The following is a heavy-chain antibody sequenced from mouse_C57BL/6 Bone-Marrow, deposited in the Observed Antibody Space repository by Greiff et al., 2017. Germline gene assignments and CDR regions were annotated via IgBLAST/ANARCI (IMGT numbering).Heavy chain of an antibody. D-gene: IGHD1-1*01. V-gene: IGHV1-55*01. CDR1: GYTFTSYW. CDR3: ARKSSCVDWYFDV. J-gene: IGHJ1*03. CDR2: IYPGSGST. Sequence: VQLQQPGAELVKPGASVKMSCKASGYTFTSYWITWVKQRPGQGLEWIGDIYPGSGSTNYNEKFKSKATLTVDTSSSTAYMQLSSLTSEDSAVYYCARKSSCVDWYFDVWGTGTTVTVSS.